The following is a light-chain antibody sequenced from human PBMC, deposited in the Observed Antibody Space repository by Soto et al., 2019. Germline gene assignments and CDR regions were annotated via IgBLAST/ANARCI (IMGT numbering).Light chain of an antibody. CDR3: QQYGSSPT. V-gene: IGKV3-20*01. CDR1: QSVSISH. CDR2: GAS. Sequence: EIVLTQSPATLSLSPGERATLSCRASQSVSISHLSWYQQKPGQPPRLLIYGASSRATGIPDRFSGSGSGTDFTLTISRLEPEDFAVYYCQQYGSSPTFGGGTKVEIK. J-gene: IGKJ4*01.